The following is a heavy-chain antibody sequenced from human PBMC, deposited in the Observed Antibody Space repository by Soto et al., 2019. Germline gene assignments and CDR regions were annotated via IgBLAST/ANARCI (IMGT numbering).Heavy chain of an antibody. CDR2: ISGSGGST. D-gene: IGHD3-3*01. J-gene: IGHJ4*02. Sequence: GGSVRLSCAASGFTFSSYAMSWVRQAPGKGLEWVSAISGSGGSTYYADSVKGRFTISRDNSKNTLYLQMNSLRAEDTAVYYCAKDQHYDFWSGYPPPDYWGQGTLVTVSS. CDR3: AKDQHYDFWSGYPPPDY. V-gene: IGHV3-23*01. CDR1: GFTFSSYA.